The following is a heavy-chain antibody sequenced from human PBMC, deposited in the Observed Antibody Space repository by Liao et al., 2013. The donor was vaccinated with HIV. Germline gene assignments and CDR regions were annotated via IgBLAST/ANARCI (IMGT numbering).Heavy chain of an antibody. CDR2: IYISGST. V-gene: IGHV4-61*02. Sequence: QVQLQQWGAGLLKPSETLSLTCTVSGGSISSGSYYWSWIRQPAGKGLEWIGRIYISGSTNYSPSLKSRVTISVDTSKNQFSLKLSSVTAADTAVYYCARLPILGATDYYYYMDVWGKGTTVTVSS. CDR3: ARLPILGATDYYYYMDV. CDR1: GGSISSGSYY. D-gene: IGHD1-26*01. J-gene: IGHJ6*03.